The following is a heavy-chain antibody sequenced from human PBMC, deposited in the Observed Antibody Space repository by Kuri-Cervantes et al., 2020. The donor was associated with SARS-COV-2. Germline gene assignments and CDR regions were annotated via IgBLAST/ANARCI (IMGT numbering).Heavy chain of an antibody. CDR3: ARDMRRWRSGRRSRLLNY. V-gene: IGHV1-2*02. CDR1: GYSFSSYD. CDR2: INPNSGGT. Sequence: ASVKVSCKASGYSFSSYDINWVRQAPGQGLEWMGWINPNSGGTNYAQKFQGRVTMTRDTSISTAYMELSRLRSDDTAVYYCARDMRRWRSGRRSRLLNYWGQGTLVTVSS. D-gene: IGHD3-3*01. J-gene: IGHJ4*02.